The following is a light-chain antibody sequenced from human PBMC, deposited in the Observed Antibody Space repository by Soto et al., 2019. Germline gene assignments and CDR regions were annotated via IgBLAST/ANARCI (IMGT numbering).Light chain of an antibody. CDR1: SSDVGGYNY. CDR2: EVS. J-gene: IGLJ2*01. CDR3: SSFDGNNNLV. Sequence: QSALTQPPSASGSPGQSVTISCTGTSSDVGGYNYVSWYQQHPGKAPKLMISEVSKRPSGVPARFSGSKSGNTASLTVSGLKAEDEADYYCSSFDGNNNLVFGGVTKLTVL. V-gene: IGLV2-8*01.